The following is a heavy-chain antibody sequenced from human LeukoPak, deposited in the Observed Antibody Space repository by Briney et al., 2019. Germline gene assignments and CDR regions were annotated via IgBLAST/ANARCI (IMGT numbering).Heavy chain of an antibody. CDR1: GFTFSSYW. D-gene: IGHD1-14*01. J-gene: IGHJ4*02. CDR3: AVGFNLDY. V-gene: IGHV3-64*01. CDR2: ISSNGGST. Sequence: GGSLRLSCAASGFTFSSYWMSWVRQAPGKGLEYVSAISSNGGSTYYANSVKGRFTISRDNSKNTLYLQMGSLRAEDMAVYYCAVGFNLDYWGQGTLVTVSS.